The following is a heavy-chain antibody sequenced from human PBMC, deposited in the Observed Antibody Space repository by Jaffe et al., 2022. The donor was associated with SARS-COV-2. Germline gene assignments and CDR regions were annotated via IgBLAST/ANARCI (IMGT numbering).Heavy chain of an antibody. CDR3: ASGNVLLWFGERGGMDV. J-gene: IGHJ6*02. Sequence: QVQLQESGPGLVKPSQTLSLTCTVSGGSISSGGYYWSWIRQHPGKGLEWIGYIYYSGSTYYNPSLKSRVTISVDTSKNQFSLKLSSVTAADTAVYYCASGNVLLWFGERGGMDVWGQGTTVTVSS. V-gene: IGHV4-31*03. CDR1: GGSISSGGYY. CDR2: IYYSGST. D-gene: IGHD3-10*01.